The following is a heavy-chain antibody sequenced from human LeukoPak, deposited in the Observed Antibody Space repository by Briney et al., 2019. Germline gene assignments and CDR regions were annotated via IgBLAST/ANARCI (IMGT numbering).Heavy chain of an antibody. CDR2: MNPNSGYT. D-gene: IGHD3-16*01. J-gene: IGHJ4*02. V-gene: IGHV1-8*01. CDR3: ARGWGSIDY. CDR1: GYPFTSYD. Sequence: ASVKVSCKASGYPFTSYDINWVRQATGQGLEWMGWMNPNSGYTGFAQKFQGRLTMTRSTSIGTAYMELSGLRSEDTAVYYCARGWGSIDYWGQGTLVTVSS.